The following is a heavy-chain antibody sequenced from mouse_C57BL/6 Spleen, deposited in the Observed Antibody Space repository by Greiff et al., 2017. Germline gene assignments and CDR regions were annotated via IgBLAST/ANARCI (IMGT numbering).Heavy chain of an antibody. CDR1: GYTFTSYW. V-gene: IGHV1-52*01. Sequence: QVQLQQSGAELVRPGSSVKLSCKASGYTFTSYWMHWVKQRPIQGLEWIGNIDPSDSETYYNQKFKDKATLTADKATITAYMQLSSLKAEDSTVYYCARYYGCYGYFDVWGTGTTVTVSS. CDR3: ARYYGCYGYFDV. CDR2: IDPSDSET. J-gene: IGHJ1*03. D-gene: IGHD2-3*01.